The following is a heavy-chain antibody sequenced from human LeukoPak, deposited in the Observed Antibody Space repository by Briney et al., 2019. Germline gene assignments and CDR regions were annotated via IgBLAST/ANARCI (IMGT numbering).Heavy chain of an antibody. J-gene: IGHJ4*02. D-gene: IGHD4-17*01. Sequence: GASVKVSCKVSGYTLTELSMHWVRQAPGKGLEWMGGFDPEDGETIYAQKFQGRVTMTRDTSTSTVYMELSSLRSEDTAVYYCARIGDSTDYWGQGTLVTVSS. V-gene: IGHV1-24*01. CDR1: GYTLTELS. CDR3: ARIGDSTDY. CDR2: FDPEDGET.